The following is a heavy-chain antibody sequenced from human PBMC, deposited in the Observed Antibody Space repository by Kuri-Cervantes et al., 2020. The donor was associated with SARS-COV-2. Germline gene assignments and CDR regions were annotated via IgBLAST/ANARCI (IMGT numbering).Heavy chain of an antibody. CDR1: GFTFSVYD. CDR2: IGTSGDT. D-gene: IGHD2-8*01. V-gene: IGHV3-13*01. CDR3: AKDRFGVHDF. J-gene: IGHJ4*02. Sequence: GGSLRLSCAASGFTFSVYDMHWVRQATGKGLEWVSAIGTSGDTYYPGSVKGRFTISRDNSQNTLYLQVKSLKSEDTAIYYCAKDRFGVHDFWGQGTLVTVSS.